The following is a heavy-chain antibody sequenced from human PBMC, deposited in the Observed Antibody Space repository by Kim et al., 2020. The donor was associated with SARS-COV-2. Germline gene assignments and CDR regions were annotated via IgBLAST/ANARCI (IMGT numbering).Heavy chain of an antibody. CDR3: ARVEPPYYDFWSGYYDYYYYGMDV. Sequence: ASVKVSCKASGYTFTSYYMHWVRQAPGQGLEWMGIINPSGGSTSYAQKFQGRVTMTRDTSTSTVYMELSSLRSEDTAVYYCARVEPPYYDFWSGYYDYYYYGMDVWGQGTTVTVSS. V-gene: IGHV1-46*01. CDR1: GYTFTSYY. D-gene: IGHD3-3*01. CDR2: INPSGGST. J-gene: IGHJ6*02.